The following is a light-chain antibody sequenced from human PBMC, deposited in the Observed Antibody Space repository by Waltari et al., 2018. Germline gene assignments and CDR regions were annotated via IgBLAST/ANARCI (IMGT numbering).Light chain of an antibody. V-gene: IGLV1-44*01. CDR2: SNN. CDR3: AAWDDSLGGPYVV. Sequence: QSVLTQPPSASGTPGQRVTISCSGSSSNIGGNTVNWYQHLPGTAPKLLIYSNNRWPSGVTDRFSGSKSGTSASLAISGLQSEDEADYYCAAWDDSLGGPYVVFGGGTKLTVL. J-gene: IGLJ2*01. CDR1: SSNIGGNT.